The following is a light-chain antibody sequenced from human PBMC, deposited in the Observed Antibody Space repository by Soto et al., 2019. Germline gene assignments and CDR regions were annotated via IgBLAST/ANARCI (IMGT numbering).Light chain of an antibody. V-gene: IGKV3-15*01. J-gene: IGKJ4*01. CDR2: GAS. CDR1: QSFISD. CDR3: QQYNNLPRT. Sequence: ETVMTQSPATLSVSPGEGATLSCRASQSFISDLCCCQHKPGQARRLLIYGASTRATDIPARFSGSGSGTEFTLTISSLRSEDYAVYYCQQYNNLPRTFGGGTKVDIK.